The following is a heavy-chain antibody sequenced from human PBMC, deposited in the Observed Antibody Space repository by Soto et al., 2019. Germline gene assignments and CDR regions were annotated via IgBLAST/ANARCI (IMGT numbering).Heavy chain of an antibody. CDR1: GGTFSSYA. CDR3: ARLNYDIYAFEI. J-gene: IGHJ3*02. Sequence: SVKVSCKASGGTFSSYAISWVRQAPGQGLEWMGGIIPIFGTANYAQKFQGRVTITADESTSTAYMELSSLRSEDTAVYYCARLNYDIYAFEIWGQGTMVTVSS. CDR2: IIPIFGTA. D-gene: IGHD3-9*01. V-gene: IGHV1-69*13.